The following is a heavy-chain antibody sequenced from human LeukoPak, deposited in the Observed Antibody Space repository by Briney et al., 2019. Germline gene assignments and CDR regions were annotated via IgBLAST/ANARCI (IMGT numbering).Heavy chain of an antibody. D-gene: IGHD2-2*01. CDR2: IKSKIDGGTA. J-gene: IGHJ3*02. CDR3: TTRTWADGFDI. Sequence: GGSLRLSCAASGLTSRNAWMNWVRQAPGKGLEWVGRIKSKIDGGTADYAAPVKGRITISRDDSKNMLYLQINSLKADDTALYYCTTRTWADGFDIWGQGTMVTVSS. CDR1: GLTSRNAW. V-gene: IGHV3-15*01.